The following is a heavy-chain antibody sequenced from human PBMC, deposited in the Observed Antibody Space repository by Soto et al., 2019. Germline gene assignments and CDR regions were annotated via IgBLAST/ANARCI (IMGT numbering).Heavy chain of an antibody. V-gene: IGHV3-30*04. CDR1: GFTFNSYA. Sequence: PVGSLRLSCAASGFTFNSYAMHWVRQAPGQGLEWVAVISFNGIDTYYADSVKGRVTISRDNSRNTVFLQMTSLRTEDTAVFYCARDIERIRGPPHNSVGPGHWGQETLVTVSS. CDR2: ISFNGIDT. CDR3: ARDIERIRGPPHNSVGPGH. D-gene: IGHD1-1*01. J-gene: IGHJ4*02.